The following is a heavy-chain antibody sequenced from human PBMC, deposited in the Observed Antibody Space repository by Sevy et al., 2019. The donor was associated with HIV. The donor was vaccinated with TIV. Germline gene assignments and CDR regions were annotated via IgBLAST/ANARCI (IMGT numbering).Heavy chain of an antibody. V-gene: IGHV3-33*01. D-gene: IGHD3-22*01. Sequence: GGSLRLSCAASGFTFSSYGMHWVRQAPGKGLEWVALIWYDGSSKYYADSVKGRFTLSRDNSKNTLYLQMKSLGAEDTAVYYCARGANYYDSSGSQPNFDYWGQGTLVTVSS. CDR1: GFTFSSYG. CDR3: ARGANYYDSSGSQPNFDY. J-gene: IGHJ4*02. CDR2: IWYDGSSK.